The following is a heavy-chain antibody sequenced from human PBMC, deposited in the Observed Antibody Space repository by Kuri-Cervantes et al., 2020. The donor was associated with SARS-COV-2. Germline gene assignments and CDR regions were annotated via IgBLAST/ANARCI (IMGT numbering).Heavy chain of an antibody. CDR2: IFWHEDK. Sequence: SGPTLVKPTQTLTLTCIFSGFSRNGGGVGVGWVRQPPGKALEWLASIFWHEDKAYRPSLTSRLTITKDTSKNQVVLTLTNVDPVDTATYYCVHLGDYVDPLFDYWGQGTLVTVSS. V-gene: IGHV2-5*01. CDR1: GFSRNGGGVG. D-gene: IGHD4-17*01. J-gene: IGHJ4*02. CDR3: VHLGDYVDPLFDY.